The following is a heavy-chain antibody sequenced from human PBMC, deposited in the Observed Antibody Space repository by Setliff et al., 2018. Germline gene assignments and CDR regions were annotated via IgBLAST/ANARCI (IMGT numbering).Heavy chain of an antibody. V-gene: IGHV3-7*03. CDR2: IKQDGSEI. CDR3: AKLVWLTTYYFDY. Sequence: GGSLRLSCAASGLTFSSYWMTWVRQAPGKGLEWLANIKQDGSEIYSVDSVKGRFSISRDNAKNSLYLQMNSLRAEDTAVYYCAKLVWLTTYYFDYWGHGTLVTVSS. J-gene: IGHJ4*01. D-gene: IGHD5-18*01. CDR1: GLTFSSYW.